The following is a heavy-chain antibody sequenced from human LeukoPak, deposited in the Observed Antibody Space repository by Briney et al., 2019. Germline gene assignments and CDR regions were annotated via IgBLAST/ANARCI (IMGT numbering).Heavy chain of an antibody. D-gene: IGHD3-22*01. V-gene: IGHV3-48*01. CDR3: ARGSTYYDSSGQVPFDY. Sequence: PGGPLRLSCAASGFTFSSYSMNWVRQAPGKGLEWGSYISGSSSTIYYADSVKGRFTISRDNGKNTLYLQMNSLRAEDTAVYYCARGSTYYDSSGQVPFDYWGQGTLVTVSS. J-gene: IGHJ4*02. CDR2: ISGSSSTI. CDR1: GFTFSSYS.